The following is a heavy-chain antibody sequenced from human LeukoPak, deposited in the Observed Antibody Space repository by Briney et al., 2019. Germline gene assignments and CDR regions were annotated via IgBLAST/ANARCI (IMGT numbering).Heavy chain of an antibody. J-gene: IGHJ5*01. V-gene: IGHV1-2*02. CDR2: INPNSGGT. Sequence: GASVKVSCKASGYTFTGYYMHWVRQAPGQGLEWMGWINPNSGGTNYAQKFQGRVTMTRDTSISTAYMELSRLRSDDTAVYYCARHPGLLWSADPFDFWGQGTLVSVSS. CDR3: ARHPGLLWSADPFDF. D-gene: IGHD3-10*02. CDR1: GYTFTGYY.